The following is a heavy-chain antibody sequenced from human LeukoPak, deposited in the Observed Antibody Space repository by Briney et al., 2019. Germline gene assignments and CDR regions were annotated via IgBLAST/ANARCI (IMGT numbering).Heavy chain of an antibody. CDR1: GFTFGDYA. J-gene: IGHJ4*02. D-gene: IGHD1-20*01. Sequence: GGSLRLSSTASGFTFGDYAMSWARQAPGKGLEWVGFIRSKAYGGTTEYAASVKGRFTISRDDSKSIAYLQMNSLKTEDTAVYYCTRDHITGTTLEFDYWGQGTLVTVSS. V-gene: IGHV3-49*04. CDR2: IRSKAYGGTT. CDR3: TRDHITGTTLEFDY.